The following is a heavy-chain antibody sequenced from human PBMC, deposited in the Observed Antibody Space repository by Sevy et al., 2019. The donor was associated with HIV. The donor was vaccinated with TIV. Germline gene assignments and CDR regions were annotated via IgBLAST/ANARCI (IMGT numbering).Heavy chain of an antibody. V-gene: IGHV3-23*01. CDR2: LSGTGGST. CDR3: AKDLDIVAVAAAIRLSY. D-gene: IGHD2-2*01. CDR1: GFTFRNYA. J-gene: IGHJ4*02. Sequence: WGSLRLSCAASGFTFRNYAMSWVRQAPGKGLEWVSALSGTGGSTYYADSVKGRFTISRDNSKNTLYLQMNSLRVEDTAVYYCAKDLDIVAVAAAIRLSYWGQGTLVTVSS.